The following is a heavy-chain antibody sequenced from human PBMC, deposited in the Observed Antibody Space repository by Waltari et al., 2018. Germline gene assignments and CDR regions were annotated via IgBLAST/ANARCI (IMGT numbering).Heavy chain of an antibody. J-gene: IGHJ4*02. CDR2: ISGSGGST. CDR1: GFTFSSYA. V-gene: IGHV3-23*01. CDR3: AKGDYYDSSIAGY. D-gene: IGHD3-22*01. Sequence: EVQLLESGGGLVQPGGSLRLSCAASGFTFSSYAMSWVRRAPGKGLEWGSAISGSGGSTYYADSVKGRFTISRDNSKNTLYLQMNSLRAEDTAVYYCAKGDYYDSSIAGYWGQGTLVTVSS.